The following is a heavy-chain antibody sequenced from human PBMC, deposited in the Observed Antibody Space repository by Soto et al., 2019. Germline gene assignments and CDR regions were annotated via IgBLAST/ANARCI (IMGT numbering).Heavy chain of an antibody. Sequence: LRLSCAASGFTFSSYWMSWVRQAPGKGLEWVANIKQDGSEKYYVDSVKGRFTISRDNAKNSLYLQMNSLRAEDTAVYYCSRDHYDFWSGFPPTIWFHPWGQGTLVTVSS. CDR3: SRDHYDFWSGFPPTIWFHP. J-gene: IGHJ5*02. CDR2: IKQDGSEK. D-gene: IGHD3-3*01. V-gene: IGHV3-7*01. CDR1: GFTFSSYW.